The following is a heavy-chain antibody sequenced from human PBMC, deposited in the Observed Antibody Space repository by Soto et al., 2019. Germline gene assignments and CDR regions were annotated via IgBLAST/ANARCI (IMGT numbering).Heavy chain of an antibody. V-gene: IGHV3-9*01. Sequence: EVQLVESGGGLVQPGSSVRLCCEASGLTVDNYAMHWVREAPGTVLEGVSGISWNSGNTDNAGCAKGRLIISRDSAKNSLYLQMNSLRAEDTALYYCARSHQYCSSTNGRAYFDYWGQGTLVTVSS. CDR1: GLTVDNYA. CDR3: ARSHQYCSSTNGRAYFDY. J-gene: IGHJ4*02. CDR2: ISWNSGNT. D-gene: IGHD2-2*01.